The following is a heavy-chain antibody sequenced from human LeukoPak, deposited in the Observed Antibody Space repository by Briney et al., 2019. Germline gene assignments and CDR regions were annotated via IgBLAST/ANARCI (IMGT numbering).Heavy chain of an antibody. CDR3: ARGGSFPSSSSSREYYLDY. J-gene: IGHJ4*02. D-gene: IGHD6-6*01. V-gene: IGHV1-18*01. Sequence: GASVKVSCKASGYDFINYGISWVRQAPGQGLEWMGWRSIYNGNTDYKLQGRVTMTTDTSTSTAYMEVRSLRSDDTAVYYCARGGSFPSSSSSREYYLDYWGQGTLVTVSS. CDR2: RSIYNGNT. CDR1: GYDFINYG.